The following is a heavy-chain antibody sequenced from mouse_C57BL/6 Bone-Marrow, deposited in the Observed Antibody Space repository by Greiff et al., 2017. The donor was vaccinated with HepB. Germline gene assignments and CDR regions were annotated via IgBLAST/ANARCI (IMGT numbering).Heavy chain of an antibody. Sequence: QVQLKQSGPGLVAPSQSLSITCTVSGFSLTSYGVHWVRQPPGKGLEWLVVIWSDGSTTYNSALKSRLSISKDNSKSQVFLKMNSLQTDDTATYYCARHSLLSRAMDYWGQGTSVTVSS. CDR1: GFSLTSYG. V-gene: IGHV2-6-1*01. CDR2: IWSDGST. CDR3: ARHSLLSRAMDY. J-gene: IGHJ4*01. D-gene: IGHD2-10*01.